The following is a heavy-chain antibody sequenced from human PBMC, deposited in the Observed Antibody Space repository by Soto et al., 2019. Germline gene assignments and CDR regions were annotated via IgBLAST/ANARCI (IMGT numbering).Heavy chain of an antibody. D-gene: IGHD5-18*01. V-gene: IGHV2-5*02. J-gene: IGHJ4*02. CDR1: GFSLSTSGVG. Sequence: QITLKESGPTLVKPTQTLTLTCTFSGFSLSTSGVGVGWIRQPPGKALEWLGIIYWDDDKRYSPSLKSRVTIIKDPSKNQLVLTMTNMDPVDTATYYCAHLPWQHLWPRAPVVYWGQGTPGTVSS. CDR2: IYWDDDK. CDR3: AHLPWQHLWPRAPVVY.